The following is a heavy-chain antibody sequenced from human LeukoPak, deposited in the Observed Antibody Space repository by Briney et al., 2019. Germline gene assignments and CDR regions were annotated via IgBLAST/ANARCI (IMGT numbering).Heavy chain of an antibody. V-gene: IGHV3-30-3*01. CDR1: GFTFSSYA. CDR2: ISYDGSNK. CDR3: AREVVYYYGSGSSGFDY. Sequence: GGSLRLSCAASGFTFSSYAMHWVRQAPGKGLEWVAVISYDGSNKCYADSVKGRFTISRDNSKNTLYLQMNSLRAEDTAVYYCAREVVYYYGSGSSGFDYWGQGTLVTVSS. D-gene: IGHD3-10*01. J-gene: IGHJ4*02.